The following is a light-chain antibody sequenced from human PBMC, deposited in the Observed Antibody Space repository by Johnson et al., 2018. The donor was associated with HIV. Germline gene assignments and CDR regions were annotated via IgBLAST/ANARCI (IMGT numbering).Light chain of an antibody. Sequence: QSVLTQPPSVSAAPGQKVTISCSGNSSNIGKNYVSWYQHLPGTAPTLVIHENNKRPSGIPDRFSGSKSATSATLGITGLLTGDEADYYCGTWDSSLSGYVFGTGTKVTVL. CDR2: ENN. CDR3: GTWDSSLSGYV. CDR1: SSNIGKNY. J-gene: IGLJ1*01. V-gene: IGLV1-51*02.